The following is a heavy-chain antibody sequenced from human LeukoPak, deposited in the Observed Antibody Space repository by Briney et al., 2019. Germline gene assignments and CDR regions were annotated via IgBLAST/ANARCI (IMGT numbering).Heavy chain of an antibody. V-gene: IGHV3-30*04. D-gene: IGHD3-22*01. J-gene: IGHJ4*02. Sequence: PGGSLRLSCAASGFTFTSYALHWVRQAPGKGLEWVAGISYDGSKTYYTDSVKGRFTISRDNSKNTLYLQMNSLRAADTAVYYCARDYYDATGPVYFDHWGQGAPVTVSS. CDR3: ARDYYDATGPVYFDH. CDR2: ISYDGSKT. CDR1: GFTFTSYA.